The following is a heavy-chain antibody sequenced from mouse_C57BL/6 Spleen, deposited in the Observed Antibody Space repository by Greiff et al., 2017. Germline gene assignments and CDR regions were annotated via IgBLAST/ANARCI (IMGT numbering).Heavy chain of an antibody. CDR1: GFTFSSYT. J-gene: IGHJ2*01. CDR3: ARQRDYVSNFDD. D-gene: IGHD1-1*01. V-gene: IGHV5-9*01. CDR2: ISGGGGNT. Sequence: EVQLQESGGGFVKPGGSLKLSCAASGFTFSSYTMSWVRQTPEKRLEWVATISGGGGNTYYTDSVKGRITISRDNAKNTLYLQMSSLRSEDTALYYCARQRDYVSNFDDWGQGTTLTVSS.